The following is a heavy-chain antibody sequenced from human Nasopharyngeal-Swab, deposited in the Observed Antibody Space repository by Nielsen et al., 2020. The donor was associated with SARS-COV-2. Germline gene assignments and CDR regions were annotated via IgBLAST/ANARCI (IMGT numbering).Heavy chain of an antibody. V-gene: IGHV3-43*01. CDR1: GFPFDDYT. CDR2: ISWDGGST. Sequence: GESLKISCAASGFPFDDYTMHWVRQAPGKGLEWVSLISWDGGSTYYADSVKGRFTISRDNSKNSLYLQMNSLRTEDTALYYCAMIGGSVIDYWGQGTLVTVSS. D-gene: IGHD2-15*01. CDR3: AMIGGSVIDY. J-gene: IGHJ4*02.